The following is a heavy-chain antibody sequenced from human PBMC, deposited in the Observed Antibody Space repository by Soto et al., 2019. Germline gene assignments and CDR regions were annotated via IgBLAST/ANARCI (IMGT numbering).Heavy chain of an antibody. D-gene: IGHD2-2*01. CDR1: GGSFSGYY. Sequence: QVQLQQWGAGLLKPSETLSLTCAVYGGSFSGYYWSWIRQPPGKGLEWIGEINHSGSTNYNPSLKSRVTISVDTSKNQFSLKLSSVTAADTAVYYCARRGVYCSSTSCSAPDYWGQGTLVTVSS. CDR3: ARRGVYCSSTSCSAPDY. J-gene: IGHJ4*02. CDR2: INHSGST. V-gene: IGHV4-34*01.